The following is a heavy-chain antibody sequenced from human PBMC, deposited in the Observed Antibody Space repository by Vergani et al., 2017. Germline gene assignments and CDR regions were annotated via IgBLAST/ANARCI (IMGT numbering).Heavy chain of an antibody. J-gene: IGHJ2*01. CDR3: AKDSGYSYVSDWYFDL. CDR1: GFTFDDYA. D-gene: IGHD5-18*01. V-gene: IGHV3-43D*03. Sequence: EVQLVESGGVVVQPGGSLRLSCAASGFTFDDYAMHWVRQAPGKGLEWVSLISWDGGSTYYADSVKGRFIISRDNSKNSLYLQMNSLRAEDTALYYCAKDSGYSYVSDWYFDLWGRGTLVTVSS. CDR2: ISWDGGST.